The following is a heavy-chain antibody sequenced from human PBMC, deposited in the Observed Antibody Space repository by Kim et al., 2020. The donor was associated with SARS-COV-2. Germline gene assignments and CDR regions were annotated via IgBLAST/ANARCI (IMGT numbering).Heavy chain of an antibody. D-gene: IGHD3-10*01. J-gene: IGHJ4*02. V-gene: IGHV1-18*01. CDR3: AGYGSGSYYSGYDY. Sequence: AQKLQGRVTMTTDTSTSTAYMELRSLRSDDTAVYYCAGYGSGSYYSGYDYWGQGTLVTVSS.